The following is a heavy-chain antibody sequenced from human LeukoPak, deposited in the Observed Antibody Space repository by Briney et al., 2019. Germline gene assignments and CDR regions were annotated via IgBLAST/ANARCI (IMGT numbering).Heavy chain of an antibody. V-gene: IGHV5-51*01. CDR2: IFPGDSDT. CDR1: GYSFTSYW. Sequence: GESLKISCKGSGYSFTSYWIGWVRQLPGKSLEWMGIIFPGDSDTRYSPSFQGHVTIAAGKSISTAYLQWSSLKASDTAMYYCARRRSTYSRSWYSGAFDIWGQGTMVTVSS. CDR3: ARRRSTYSRSWYSGAFDI. J-gene: IGHJ3*02. D-gene: IGHD6-13*01.